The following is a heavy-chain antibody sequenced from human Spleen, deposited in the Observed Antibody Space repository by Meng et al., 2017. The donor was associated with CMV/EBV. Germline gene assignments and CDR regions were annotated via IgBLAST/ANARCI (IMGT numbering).Heavy chain of an antibody. CDR3: TRTWLTGDTYYFDF. Sequence: GESLKISCAASGFTVSQHYMSWIRQAPGKGLEWVSCIGTSSSNIYYADSVKGRFTISRDNAKNSLYLQMSSLRAEDTAVYYCTRTWLTGDTYYFDFWGQGTLVTVSS. J-gene: IGHJ4*02. CDR2: IGTSSSNI. V-gene: IGHV3-11*04. CDR1: GFTVSQHY. D-gene: IGHD7-27*01.